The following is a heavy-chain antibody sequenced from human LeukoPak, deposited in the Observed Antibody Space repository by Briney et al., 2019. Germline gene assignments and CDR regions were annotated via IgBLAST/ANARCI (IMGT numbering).Heavy chain of an antibody. Sequence: GASVKVSCKASGYTLTSYGISWVRQAPGQGLEWMGWISGYNGKTNYAQKFQGRVTMTRDTSISTAYMELSRLRSDDTAVYYCARDFRAAMVSDWFDPWGQGTLVTVSS. J-gene: IGHJ5*02. CDR1: GYTLTSYG. D-gene: IGHD5-18*01. CDR3: ARDFRAAMVSDWFDP. V-gene: IGHV1-18*01. CDR2: ISGYNGKT.